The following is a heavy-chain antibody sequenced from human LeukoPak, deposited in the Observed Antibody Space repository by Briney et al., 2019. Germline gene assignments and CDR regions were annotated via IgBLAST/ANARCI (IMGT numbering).Heavy chain of an antibody. Sequence: VKVSCKASGYTFTGYYMHWVRQAPGQGLEWMGWINPNSGGTNYAQKFQGRVIMTRDTSISTAYMELSRLRSDDTAVYYCARDIGGYSGYDPVFDYWGQGTLVTVSS. CDR1: GYTFTGYY. V-gene: IGHV1-2*02. D-gene: IGHD5-12*01. CDR3: ARDIGGYSGYDPVFDY. CDR2: INPNSGGT. J-gene: IGHJ4*02.